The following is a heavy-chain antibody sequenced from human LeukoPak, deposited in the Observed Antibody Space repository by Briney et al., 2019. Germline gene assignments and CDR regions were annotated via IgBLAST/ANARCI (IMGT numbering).Heavy chain of an antibody. CDR1: GGTFSSYA. CDR3: ARDARVPYYFDY. V-gene: IGHV1-69*05. Sequence: SVKVSCKASGGTFSSYAISWVRQAPGQGLEWMGRIIPIFGTANYAQKFQGRVTITTDESTSTAYMELSSLRSEDTAVYYCARDARVPYYFDYWGQGTLVTVSS. J-gene: IGHJ4*02. CDR2: IIPIFGTA.